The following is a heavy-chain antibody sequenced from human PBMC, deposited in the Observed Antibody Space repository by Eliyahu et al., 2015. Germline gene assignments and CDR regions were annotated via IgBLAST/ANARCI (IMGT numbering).Heavy chain of an antibody. J-gene: IGHJ4*02. CDR2: INPNSGGT. CDR1: GYPFTGXY. Sequence: QVQLVQSGAEVKKPGASVKVSCKASGYPFTGXYMHWVRQAPGQGLGWMGWINPNSGGTNYAQKFQGRVTMTRDTSISTAYMELSRLRSDDTAVYYCARSSGGLVPAHLNWGQGTLVTVSS. V-gene: IGHV1-2*02. D-gene: IGHD2-2*01. CDR3: ARSSGGLVPAHLN.